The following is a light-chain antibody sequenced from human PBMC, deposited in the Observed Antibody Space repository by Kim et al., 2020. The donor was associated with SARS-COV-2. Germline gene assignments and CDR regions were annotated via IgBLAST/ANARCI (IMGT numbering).Light chain of an antibody. CDR2: AES. CDR1: QGISSF. Sequence: ASTGARVTITCRASQGISSFLAWYQQKPGKAPKLLIYAESTLQSGVPSRFSGSGSGTDFTLTISCLQSEDFATYYCQQYDTYPWTFGQGTKVDIK. J-gene: IGKJ1*01. V-gene: IGKV1-8*01. CDR3: QQYDTYPWT.